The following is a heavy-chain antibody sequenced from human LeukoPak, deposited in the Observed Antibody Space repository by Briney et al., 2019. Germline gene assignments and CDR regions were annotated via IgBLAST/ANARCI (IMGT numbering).Heavy chain of an antibody. V-gene: IGHV3-23*01. CDR1: GFTFSSYA. D-gene: IGHD3-22*01. Sequence: GGSLRLSCAASGFTFSSYAMSWVRQAPGKGLEWVSAISGSGGSTYYADSVKGRFTISRDNSKNTLYLQMNSLRAEDTAVYYCAKDKVYYDSSGYYAARDYWGQGTLVTVSS. CDR3: AKDKVYYDSSGYYAARDY. CDR2: ISGSGGST. J-gene: IGHJ4*02.